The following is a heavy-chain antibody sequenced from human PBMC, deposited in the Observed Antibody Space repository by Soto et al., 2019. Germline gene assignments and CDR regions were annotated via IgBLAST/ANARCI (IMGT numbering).Heavy chain of an antibody. Sequence: GGSLRLSCAASGFTFDSYAMSWVRQAPGKGLEWVSAISDNGGRTHYVDSVKGRFTISRDNSKNTLYLQMNSLRAEDTAVYYCAKEEPITMVRGIMLRGAFDFWGQGTMVTVSS. CDR3: AKEEPITMVRGIMLRGAFDF. CDR1: GFTFDSYA. D-gene: IGHD3-10*01. J-gene: IGHJ3*01. CDR2: ISDNGGRT. V-gene: IGHV3-23*01.